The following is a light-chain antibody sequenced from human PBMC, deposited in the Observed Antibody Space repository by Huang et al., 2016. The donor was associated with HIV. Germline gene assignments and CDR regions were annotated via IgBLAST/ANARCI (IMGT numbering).Light chain of an antibody. CDR2: GAS. CDR3: QQYNRWPPLT. J-gene: IGKJ4*01. CDR1: QTVIRN. Sequence: VMTQSPATLSVSPGERVTLSCRASQTVIRNLSWYQQRPGQPPRLLVYGASVRAAGVPDRFSVSGSGTDFTLTITSLQSEDFAIYYCQQYNRWPPLTFGGGTKVETK. V-gene: IGKV3-15*01.